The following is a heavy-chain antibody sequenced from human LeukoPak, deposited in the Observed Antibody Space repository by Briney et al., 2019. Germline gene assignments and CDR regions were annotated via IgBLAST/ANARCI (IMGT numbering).Heavy chain of an antibody. CDR2: ISGTGGST. CDR3: AKDSPDSSGYYAFDI. CDR1: GFTFSSYG. J-gene: IGHJ3*02. D-gene: IGHD3-22*01. Sequence: PGGSLRLSCAASGFTFSSYGLSWVRQAPGKGLEWVSAISGTGGSTYYADSVRDRFTISRDNSKNTAYLQMNSLRAEDTAVYYCAKDSPDSSGYYAFDIWGQGTMVTVSS. V-gene: IGHV3-23*01.